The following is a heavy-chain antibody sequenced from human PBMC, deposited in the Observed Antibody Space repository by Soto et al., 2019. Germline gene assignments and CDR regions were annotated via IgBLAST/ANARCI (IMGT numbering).Heavy chain of an antibody. Sequence: GGSLRLSCAASGFTVSSNYMSWVRQAPGKGLEWVSVIYSGGSTYYADSVKGRFTISRDNSKNTLYLQMNSLRAEDTAVYYCARDLFSGTHYYYYYMDVWGKGTTVTVSS. CDR2: IYSGGST. CDR3: ARDLFSGTHYYYYYMDV. V-gene: IGHV3-66*01. CDR1: GFTVSSNY. J-gene: IGHJ6*03. D-gene: IGHD1-7*01.